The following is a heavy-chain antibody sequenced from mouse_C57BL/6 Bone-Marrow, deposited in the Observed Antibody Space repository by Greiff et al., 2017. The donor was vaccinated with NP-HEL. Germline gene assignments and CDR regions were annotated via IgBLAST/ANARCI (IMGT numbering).Heavy chain of an antibody. Sequence: VQLKESGAELVRPGASVKLSCTASGFTIKDDYMHWVKQRPEQGLEWIGWFDPENGDTEYASKFQGKATITADTSSNTAYLQLSSLTSEDTAVDYCTTIDDYDGSLAYWGQGTLVTVSA. CDR3: TTIDDYDGSLAY. CDR1: GFTIKDDY. CDR2: FDPENGDT. J-gene: IGHJ3*01. V-gene: IGHV14-4*01. D-gene: IGHD2-4*01.